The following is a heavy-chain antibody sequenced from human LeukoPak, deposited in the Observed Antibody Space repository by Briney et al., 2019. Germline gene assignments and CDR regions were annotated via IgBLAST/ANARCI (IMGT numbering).Heavy chain of an antibody. CDR1: GFTFSAYG. D-gene: IGHD2-2*01. Sequence: GGSLRLSCAASGFTFSAYGMSWVRQSPGRGLEWVSDVSGADGTTYYADSVKGRFTISRDNSKSTLYLQMNNLRAEDTAVYYCAKHWSYCSTTSCFFNYYYYYMDVWGKGTTVTVSS. CDR3: AKHWSYCSTTSCFFNYYYYYMDV. J-gene: IGHJ6*03. V-gene: IGHV3-23*01. CDR2: VSGADGTT.